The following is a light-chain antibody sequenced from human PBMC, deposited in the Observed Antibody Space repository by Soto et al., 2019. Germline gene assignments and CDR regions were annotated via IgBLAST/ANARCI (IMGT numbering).Light chain of an antibody. CDR1: QNVYNN. CDR2: DAS. CDR3: QQSRNWPLT. J-gene: IGKJ4*01. Sequence: EIVMTQSPATLSVSPGEGATLSCKASQNVYNNLAWYQQRPGQPPRLLNYDASTRATGIPARFSGSGYGTEFPLTISSLQAEDFVVYCWQQSRNWPLTFGEGTKVEIK. V-gene: IGKV3D-15*01.